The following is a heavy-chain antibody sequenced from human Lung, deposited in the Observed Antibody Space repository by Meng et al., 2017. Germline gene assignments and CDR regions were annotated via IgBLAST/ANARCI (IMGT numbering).Heavy chain of an antibody. CDR3: ARAEEEYCSGGSCPNFDF. Sequence: QVQLVQSGGEGKKPGASVKVSCKASGYIVTRYGSTWVRQAPGQGLEWMGWISGYNGNTNYAQKLQGRVTMTTDTSTSTAYMELRSLRSDDTAVYYCARAEEEYCSGGSCPNFDFWGQGTLVTVSS. V-gene: IGHV1-18*01. D-gene: IGHD2-15*01. CDR1: GYIVTRYG. CDR2: ISGYNGNT. J-gene: IGHJ4*02.